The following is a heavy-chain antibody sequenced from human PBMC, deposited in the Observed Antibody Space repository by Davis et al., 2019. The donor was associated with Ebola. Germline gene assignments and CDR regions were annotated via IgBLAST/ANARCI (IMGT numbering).Heavy chain of an antibody. V-gene: IGHV4-4*02. CDR2: IYHSGST. CDR1: GGSISSSNW. D-gene: IGHD6-19*01. Sequence: PSETLSLTCAVSGGSISSSNWWSWVRQPPGKGLEWIGEIYHSGSTNYNPSLKSRVTISVDKSKNQFSLKLSSVTAADMAVYYCARADRDSSGWYRYYYYYMDVWGKGTTVTVSS. J-gene: IGHJ6*03. CDR3: ARADRDSSGWYRYYYYYMDV.